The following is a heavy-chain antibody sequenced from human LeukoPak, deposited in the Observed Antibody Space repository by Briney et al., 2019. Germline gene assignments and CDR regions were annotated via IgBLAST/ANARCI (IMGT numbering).Heavy chain of an antibody. V-gene: IGHV3-21*01. CDR3: ARDQFFDYDNDDAFDV. Sequence: GGSLRLSCVGSGFILKTYNMNWVRQAPGKGLEWVSSMTTSRYIYYADSVKGRFTISRDDANNSVYLQMDSLRAEDTATYYCARDQFFDYDNDDAFDVWGQGTKVIVSS. CDR2: MTTSRYI. CDR1: GFILKTYN. D-gene: IGHD3-22*01. J-gene: IGHJ3*01.